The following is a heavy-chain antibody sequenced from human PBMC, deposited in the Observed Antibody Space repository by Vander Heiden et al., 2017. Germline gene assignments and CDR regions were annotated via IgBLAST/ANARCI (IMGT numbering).Heavy chain of an antibody. CDR3: AGGDYYYYGMDV. CDR1: GGVISSYY. J-gene: IGHJ6*02. D-gene: IGHD3-16*01. CDR2: IYYSGST. Sequence: QVQLQESGSGLVKPSETLSLTCTVSGGVISSYYWSWIRQPPGTGLELSGYIYYSGSTNYNPSLKSRVTISEDTSKNQFCLKLSFVPAADTAVYYCAGGDYYYYGMDVWGQGNTVTVSS. V-gene: IGHV4-59*01.